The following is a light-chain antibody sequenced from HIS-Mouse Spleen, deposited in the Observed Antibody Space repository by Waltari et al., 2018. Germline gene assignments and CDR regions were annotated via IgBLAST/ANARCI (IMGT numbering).Light chain of an antibody. J-gene: IGLJ2*01. CDR2: EDS. V-gene: IGLV3-10*01. Sequence: SYELTQPTSVSVSPGQTARITCSGDAVPKKYAYWYQQKPGQAPVLVIYEDSERPSVIPVRLSVSRSGTLATLTISGAQMQDEADYYFYSTERSGNHMVFGGGTKLTVL. CDR3: YSTERSGNHMV. CDR1: AVPKKY.